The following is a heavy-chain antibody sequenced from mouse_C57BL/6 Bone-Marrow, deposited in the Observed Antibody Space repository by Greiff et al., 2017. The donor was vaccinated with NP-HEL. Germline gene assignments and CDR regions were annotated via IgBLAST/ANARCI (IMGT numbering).Heavy chain of an antibody. V-gene: IGHV5-4*03. J-gene: IGHJ4*01. Sequence: EVMLVESGGGLVKPGGSLKLSCAASGFTFSSYAMSWVRQTPDKRLEWVATISDGGSYTSYPDNVQGRFTISRDNAKNNLYLQMSHLKSEDTAMYYCARGYYDYYYAMDYWGQGTSVTVSS. CDR2: ISDGGSYT. CDR3: ARGYYDYYYAMDY. D-gene: IGHD2-4*01. CDR1: GFTFSSYA.